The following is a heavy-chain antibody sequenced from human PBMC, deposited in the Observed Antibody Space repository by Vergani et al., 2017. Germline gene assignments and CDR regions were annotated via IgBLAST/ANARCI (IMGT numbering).Heavy chain of an antibody. D-gene: IGHD1-26*01. Sequence: QVQLQESGPGLVKPSETLSLTCTVSGGSVSSGSYYWSWIRQPPGKGLEWIGYIYYSGSTNYNPSLKSRVTISVDTSKNQFSLMLSSVTAADTAVYYCARAAKYSGSYYIGYFDYWGQGTLVTVSS. CDR3: ARAAKYSGSYYIGYFDY. J-gene: IGHJ4*02. V-gene: IGHV4-61*01. CDR2: IYYSGST. CDR1: GGSVSSGSYY.